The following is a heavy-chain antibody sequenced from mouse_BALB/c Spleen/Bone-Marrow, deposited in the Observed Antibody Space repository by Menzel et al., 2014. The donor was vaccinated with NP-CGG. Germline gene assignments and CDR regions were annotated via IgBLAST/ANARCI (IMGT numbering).Heavy chain of an antibody. CDR2: TSSGGSYT. CDR3: ARDFITTDAMDY. J-gene: IGHJ4*01. Sequence: EVQGVESGGDLVKPGGSLKLSCAASGFTFSSYGMSWVRQTPDKRLEWVATTSSGGSYTYYPDSVKGRFTISRDNAKNTLYLQMSSLKSEDTAMYYCARDFITTDAMDYWGQGTSVTVSS. D-gene: IGHD1-1*01. CDR1: GFTFSSYG. V-gene: IGHV5-6*01.